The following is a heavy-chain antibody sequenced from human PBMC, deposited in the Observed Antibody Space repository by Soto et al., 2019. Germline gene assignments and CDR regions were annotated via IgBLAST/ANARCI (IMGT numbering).Heavy chain of an antibody. J-gene: IGHJ1*01. CDR2: IYHDGTT. CDR1: GGHISTGNW. CDR3: ARDLGY. Sequence: QVQLQESGPGLVKPAGTLSHTCAVSGGHISTGNWWTWVRQPPGKGLEWVGEIYHDGTTNSNPSLESRITISVDKSNILFSLRLTSVTAADTAIYFCARDLGYWGQGPLVTVSS. D-gene: IGHD7-27*01. V-gene: IGHV4-4*01.